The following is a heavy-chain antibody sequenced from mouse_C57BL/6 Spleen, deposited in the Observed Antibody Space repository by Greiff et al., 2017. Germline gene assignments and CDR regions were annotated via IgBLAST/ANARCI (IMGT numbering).Heavy chain of an antibody. CDR3: TAYYHRYY. CDR2: IRMKSDNYAT. J-gene: IGHJ2*01. D-gene: IGHD1-1*01. Sequence: EVQLQESGGGLVQPGASMKLSCVASGFTFSNYWMNWVRQSPEQGLEWVAQIRMKSDNYATHSAESVKGRFTISRDESKSSVYLQMHNLRAEDTGVYYCTAYYHRYYWGQGTPRTVSS. CDR1: GFTFSNYW. V-gene: IGHV6-3*01.